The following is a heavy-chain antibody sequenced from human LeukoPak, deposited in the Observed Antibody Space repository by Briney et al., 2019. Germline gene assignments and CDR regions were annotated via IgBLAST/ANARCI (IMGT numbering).Heavy chain of an antibody. Sequence: GGSLRLSRAASGFTFDDYAMHWVRQAPGKGLEWVSGISWNSGSIGYADSVKGRFTISRDNAKNSLYLQMNSLRAEDTALYYCAKDMWLTAAGYFDYWGQGTLVTVSS. CDR3: AKDMWLTAAGYFDY. D-gene: IGHD6-13*01. CDR1: GFTFDDYA. CDR2: ISWNSGSI. J-gene: IGHJ4*02. V-gene: IGHV3-9*01.